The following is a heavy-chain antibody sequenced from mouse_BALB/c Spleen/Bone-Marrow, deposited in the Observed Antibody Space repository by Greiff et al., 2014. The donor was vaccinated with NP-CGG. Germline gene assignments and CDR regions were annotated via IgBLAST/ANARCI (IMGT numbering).Heavy chain of an antibody. Sequence: EVQLQQSGAELVKPGASVKLSRTASGFNIKDTYMHWVKQRPEQGLEWIGRIDPANGITEHDPKFQGKATITADTSSNTAYLQLSSLTSEDTAVYYCASYYYGRYFDVWGAGTTVTVSS. CDR3: ASYYYGRYFDV. V-gene: IGHV14-3*02. J-gene: IGHJ1*01. CDR1: GFNIKDTY. D-gene: IGHD1-1*01. CDR2: IDPANGIT.